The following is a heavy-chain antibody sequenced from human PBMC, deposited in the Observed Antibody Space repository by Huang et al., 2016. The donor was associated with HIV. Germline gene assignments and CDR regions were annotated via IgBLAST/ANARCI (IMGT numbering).Heavy chain of an antibody. CDR3: AKGGSAAAVLDF. D-gene: IGHD6-13*01. CDR2: ISYDAKTK. CDR1: GFTFSSYG. J-gene: IGHJ4*02. V-gene: IGHV3-30*18. Sequence: QVQLVESGGGVVQPGRSLRISCAASGFTFSSYGMHWVRQAPGKGVEGVAGISYDAKTKYYADSVKGRFSISRDNSKTTVYLQLNSLRLEDTAVYYCAKGGSAAAVLDFWGQGTLVTVSS.